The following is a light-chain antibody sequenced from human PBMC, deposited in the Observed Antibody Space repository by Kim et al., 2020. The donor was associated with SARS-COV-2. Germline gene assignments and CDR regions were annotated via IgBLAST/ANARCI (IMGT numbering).Light chain of an antibody. CDR2: ESS. CDR3: QHYGSSWT. J-gene: IGKJ1*01. Sequence: IVLTQSPGTLSLSPGERATLSCRASQSITNNYLAWYHQKPGQAPRLLIYESSNRAAGIPVRFSGSGSGTDFTLTISSLHPEDFAIYYCQHYGSSWTFGRGTKVDIK. V-gene: IGKV3-20*01. CDR1: QSITNNY.